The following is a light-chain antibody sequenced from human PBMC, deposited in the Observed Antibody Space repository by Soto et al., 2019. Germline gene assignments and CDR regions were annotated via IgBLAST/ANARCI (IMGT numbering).Light chain of an antibody. Sequence: SVLTQPASVSCSPGQSITISRTGPSSDVGTYDLVSWYQQHPGKAPKLMIYEVSKRPSGVSNRFSGSKSGNTASLTISGLQAEDEADYHCCSYAVSSTYVFGTGTKVTVL. CDR2: EVS. CDR1: SSDVGTYDL. CDR3: CSYAVSSTYV. J-gene: IGLJ1*01. V-gene: IGLV2-23*02.